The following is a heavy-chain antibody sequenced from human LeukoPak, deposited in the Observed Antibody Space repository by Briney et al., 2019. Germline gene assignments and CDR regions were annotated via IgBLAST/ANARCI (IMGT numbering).Heavy chain of an antibody. V-gene: IGHV4-59*01. CDR3: ARYVRGYSGYDSINSFDY. Sequence: PSETLSLTCTVSGGSISSYYWSWIRQPPGKGLEWIGYIFYSGSTDYNPSLKSRVSISVDTSKNQFSLNLSSVTAADTAMYYCARYVRGYSGYDSINSFDYWGQGTLVTVSS. CDR1: GGSISSYY. J-gene: IGHJ4*02. CDR2: IFYSGST. D-gene: IGHD5-12*01.